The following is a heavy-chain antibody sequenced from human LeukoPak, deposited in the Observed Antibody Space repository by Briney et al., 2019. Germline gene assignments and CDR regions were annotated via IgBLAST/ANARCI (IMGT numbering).Heavy chain of an antibody. CDR2: IYYSGST. Sequence: SETLSLTCTVSGGSISSNSYYWGWIRQPPGKGPEWIGSIYYSGSTYYNPSLKSRVTISVDTSKNQFSLKLSSVTAADTAVYYCARHSSGWYWFDFWGQGTLVTVSS. CDR1: GGSISSNSYY. CDR3: ARHSSGWYWFDF. J-gene: IGHJ4*02. D-gene: IGHD6-19*01. V-gene: IGHV4-39*01.